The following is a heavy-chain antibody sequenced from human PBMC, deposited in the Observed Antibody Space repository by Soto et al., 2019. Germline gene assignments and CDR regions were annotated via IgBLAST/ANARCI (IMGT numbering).Heavy chain of an antibody. J-gene: IGHJ6*03. CDR2: IYPGDSDT. V-gene: IGHV5-51*01. CDR1: GYSFTSYW. Sequence: GESLKISCKGSGYSFTSYWIGWVRQMPGKGLEWMGIIYPGDSDTGYSQSCQGKVHISADRSITTAYLQWSSLMASDTGMDYGAGHGPGYSYGEPHYYYYMDVWGKGTTVTVSS. CDR3: AGHGPGYSYGEPHYYYYMDV. D-gene: IGHD5-18*01.